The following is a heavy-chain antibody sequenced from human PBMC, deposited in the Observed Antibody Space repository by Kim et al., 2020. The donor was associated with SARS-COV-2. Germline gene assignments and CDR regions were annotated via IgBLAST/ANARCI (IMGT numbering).Heavy chain of an antibody. J-gene: IGHJ4*02. CDR1: GFTFSSYS. CDR3: ARGPRGTRGLWFGDSQLDY. V-gene: IGHV3-48*02. D-gene: IGHD3-10*01. CDR2: ISSSSSTI. Sequence: GGSRRLSCAASGFTFSSYSMNWVRQAPGKGLEWVSYISSSSSTIYYADSVKLRFTISRDNAKNSLYLQMNSLRDDDTAVYYCARGPRGTRGLWFGDSQLDYWGQGTLVTVSS.